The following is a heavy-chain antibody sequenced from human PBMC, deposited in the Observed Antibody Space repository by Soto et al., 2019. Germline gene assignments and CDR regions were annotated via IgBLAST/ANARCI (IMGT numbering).Heavy chain of an antibody. J-gene: IGHJ6*02. Sequence: PSATLSLTCTVSGGSISSGGYYWSWIRQHRGKGLDWIGYIYYSGSTYYNPSLKSRVTISVDTSKNQFSLKLSSVTAADTAVYYCARDSIVVVPAAIVYYYGMDVWGQGTTVT. CDR3: ARDSIVVVPAAIVYYYGMDV. CDR2: IYYSGST. V-gene: IGHV4-31*03. CDR1: GGSISSGGYY. D-gene: IGHD2-2*02.